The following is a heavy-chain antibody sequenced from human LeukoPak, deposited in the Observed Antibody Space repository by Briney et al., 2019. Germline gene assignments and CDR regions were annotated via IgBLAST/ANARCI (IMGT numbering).Heavy chain of an antibody. Sequence: PGGSLSLSCAASGFTFSSAAMTWVRQAPGKGLEWVSTITGSDDRTYYVDSVKGRFTISRDYSKNTLHLQMNSLRVEDTAIYYCAKGPLLDSGYHPDYWGQGTLVTVSS. D-gene: IGHD3-22*01. CDR3: AKGPLLDSGYHPDY. CDR2: ITGSDDRT. CDR1: GFTFSSAA. J-gene: IGHJ4*02. V-gene: IGHV3-23*01.